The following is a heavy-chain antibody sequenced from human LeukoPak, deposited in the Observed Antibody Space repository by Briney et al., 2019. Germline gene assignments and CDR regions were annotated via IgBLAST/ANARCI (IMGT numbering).Heavy chain of an antibody. D-gene: IGHD2-2*01. CDR1: GYSISSGYY. V-gene: IGHV4-38-2*01. J-gene: IGHJ5*02. Sequence: PSETLSLTCAVSGYSISSGYYWGWIRQPPGEGLEWIGSIYHSGSTYYNPSLKSRVTISVDTSKNQFSLKLSSVTAADTAVYYCARQTIDCSSTSCYPIWFDPWGQGTLVTVSS. CDR3: ARQTIDCSSTSCYPIWFDP. CDR2: IYHSGST.